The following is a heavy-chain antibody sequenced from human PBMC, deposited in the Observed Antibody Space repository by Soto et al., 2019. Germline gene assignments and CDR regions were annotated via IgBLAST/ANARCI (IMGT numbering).Heavy chain of an antibody. V-gene: IGHV4-59*01. CDR2: IYYSGST. Sequence: SETLSLTCTVSGGSISSYYWSWIRQPPGKGLEWIGYIYYSGSTNYNPSLKSRVTISVDTSKNQFSLKLSSVTAADTAVYYCARDAAGSFDYWGQGTMVALCS. J-gene: IGHJ4*02. D-gene: IGHD6-13*01. CDR1: GGSISSYY. CDR3: ARDAAGSFDY.